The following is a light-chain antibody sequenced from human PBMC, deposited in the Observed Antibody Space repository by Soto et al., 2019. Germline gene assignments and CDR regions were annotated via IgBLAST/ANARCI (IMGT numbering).Light chain of an antibody. J-gene: IGKJ1*01. CDR3: LQYNHYPPT. CDR2: GAT. Sequence: DIQMTQSPSSLSASVGDRVTITCRASQGIKNELGWYQQKSGLAPKRLIFGATTLQSGVPSRFSGSASGTDFSLIISSLQPEDFATYYCLQYNHYPPTFGKGTKADMK. CDR1: QGIKNE. V-gene: IGKV1-17*01.